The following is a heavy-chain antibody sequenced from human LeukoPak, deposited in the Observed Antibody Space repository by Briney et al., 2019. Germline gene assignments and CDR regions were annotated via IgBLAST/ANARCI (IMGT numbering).Heavy chain of an antibody. V-gene: IGHV3-23*01. CDR2: IIGSGVST. D-gene: IGHD4-17*01. Sequence: PGGALRLSCAASGVTLSSYVMSWGRHAPGEGLEWVSDIIGSGVSTYYADSDKGPFTISRDNSKNTLYMQMNSLRAEDTAVYYCAKDQSRTTVTTPGNFDTWGQGTLVTVSS. CDR3: AKDQSRTTVTTPGNFDT. J-gene: IGHJ5*02. CDR1: GVTLSSYV.